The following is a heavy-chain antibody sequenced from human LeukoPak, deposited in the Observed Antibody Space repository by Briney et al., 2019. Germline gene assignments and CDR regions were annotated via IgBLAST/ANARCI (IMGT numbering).Heavy chain of an antibody. CDR3: ARGPPSFCSSTSCYSGSGWKKLDY. CDR2: IYSSGST. J-gene: IGHJ4*02. CDR1: GVSISSYY. Sequence: SETLSLTCTVSGVSISSYYWSWIRQPAGEGLEWIGRIYSSGSTNYNPSLKSRVTISVDTSKNQFSLKLSSVTAADTAVYYCARGPPSFCSSTSCYSGSGWKKLDYWGQGTLVTVSS. D-gene: IGHD2-2*02. V-gene: IGHV4-4*07.